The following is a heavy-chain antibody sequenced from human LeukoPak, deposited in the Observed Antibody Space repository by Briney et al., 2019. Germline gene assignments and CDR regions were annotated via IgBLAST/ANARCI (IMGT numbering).Heavy chain of an antibody. V-gene: IGHV4-34*01. J-gene: IGHJ4*02. CDR2: INHSGST. CDR3: ARGSSELVPTPLFDY. Sequence: SETLSLTCAVYGGSFSGYYWSWIRQPPGKGLEWIGEINHSGSTNYNPSLKSRVTISVDTSKNQFSLKLSSVTAADTAVYYCARGSSELVPTPLFDYWGQGTLVTVSS. D-gene: IGHD6-6*01. CDR1: GGSFSGYY.